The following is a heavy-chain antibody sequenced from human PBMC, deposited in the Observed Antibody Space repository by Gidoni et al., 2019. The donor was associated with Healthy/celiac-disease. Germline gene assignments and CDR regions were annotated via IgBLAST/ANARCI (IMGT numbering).Heavy chain of an antibody. V-gene: IGHV3-48*01. CDR3: ARSDRDYGDDY. D-gene: IGHD4-17*01. Sequence: EVQLVESGGGLVQPGGSLRPPGAASGFTFSSYSMNWVRQAPGKGLEWVSYISSSSSTTYYEDSVKGRFTISRDNAKNSLYLQMNSLRAEDTAVYYCARSDRDYGDDYWGQGTLVTVSS. CDR1: GFTFSSYS. CDR2: ISSSSSTT. J-gene: IGHJ4*02.